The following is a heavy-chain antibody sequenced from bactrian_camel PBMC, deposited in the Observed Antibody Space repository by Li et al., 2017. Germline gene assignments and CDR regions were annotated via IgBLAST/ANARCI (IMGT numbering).Heavy chain of an antibody. CDR3: AAVRTNHCGWHFQSGVFDY. V-gene: IGHV3S53*01. J-gene: IGHJ6*01. CDR2: INTGGIT. D-gene: IGHD1*01. CDR1: GLSGSIYC. Sequence: HVQPVESGGGSVQAGGSLRLSCAAPGLSGSIYCMGWFRQTPGKEREGVGYINTGGITTHADSVKGRFTISRGNAKDTLDLQMNSLKPEDTAMYYCAAVRTNHCGWHFQSGVFDYWGQGTQVTVS.